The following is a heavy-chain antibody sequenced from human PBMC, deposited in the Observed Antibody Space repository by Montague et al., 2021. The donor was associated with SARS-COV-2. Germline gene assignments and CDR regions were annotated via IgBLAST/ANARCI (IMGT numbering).Heavy chain of an antibody. V-gene: IGHV4-59*08. CDR2: IYYSGSA. J-gene: IGHJ4*02. CDR3: AQLRTFYFDY. Sequence: SETLSLICTVSGGSISTYYWSWIRQPPGKGLEWIGYIYYSGSANYNPSLKSRVTISVDTSKNQFSLKLSSVTAADTAVYYCAQLRTFYFDYWGQGTLVTVSS. D-gene: IGHD5-24*01. CDR1: GGSISTYY.